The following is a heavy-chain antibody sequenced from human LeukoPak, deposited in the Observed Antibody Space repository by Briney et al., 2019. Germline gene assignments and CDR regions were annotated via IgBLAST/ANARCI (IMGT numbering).Heavy chain of an antibody. CDR2: ISYDGSNK. CDR1: GFTFSSYG. D-gene: IGHD3-10*01. CDR3: ASEGNFDY. Sequence: GGSLRLSCAASGFTFSSYGIHWVRQAPGKGLEWVAVISYDGSNKNYADSVKGRFTVSRDNSKNTLYLQMNSLRAEDTAVYYCASEGNFDYWGQGTLVTVSS. V-gene: IGHV3-30*03. J-gene: IGHJ4*02.